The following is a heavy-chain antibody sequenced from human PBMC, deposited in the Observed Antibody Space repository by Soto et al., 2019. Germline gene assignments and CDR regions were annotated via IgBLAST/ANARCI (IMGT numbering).Heavy chain of an antibody. D-gene: IGHD6-19*01. Sequence: QVLLVQSGAEVKKPGSSVKVSCKASGGTFSSYAISWVRQAPGQGLEWMGGIIPIFGTANSAQTFQGRVTIPPDEATSTAYMDQSSLRAEDTALYYCAKDPSNSGCYDYWGQGTLVTVSS. CDR3: AKDPSNSGCYDY. CDR1: GGTFSSYA. J-gene: IGHJ4*02. V-gene: IGHV1-69*05. CDR2: IIPIFGTA.